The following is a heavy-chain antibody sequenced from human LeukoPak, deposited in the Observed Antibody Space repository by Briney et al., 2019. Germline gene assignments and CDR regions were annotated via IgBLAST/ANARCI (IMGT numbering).Heavy chain of an antibody. CDR3: ARGPPRGKYYYMDV. D-gene: IGHD1-1*01. CDR2: IGTASDT. CDR1: GFTFSSFD. V-gene: IGHV3-13*01. Sequence: GGSLRLSCAASGFTFSSFDMHWVRQPTGQGLEWVSTIGTASDTYYPGSVEGRFTLFRDNAKNSLYLQMNSLTAGDTAVYYCARGPPRGKYYYMDVWGKGTTVTVSS. J-gene: IGHJ6*03.